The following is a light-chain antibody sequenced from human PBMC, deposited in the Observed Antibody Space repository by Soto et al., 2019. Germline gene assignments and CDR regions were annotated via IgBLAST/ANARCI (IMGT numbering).Light chain of an antibody. CDR1: RDITNH. CDR2: AAS. Sequence: DIQMTQSPSSLSASVGDRVTFTCRASRDITNHLAWYQQKPGKVPKLLIYAASTLQSGVPSRFSGSGSGTDFTLNIGSLQPEDVATYLCLTYDSGLWTFGQGTKVEIK. CDR3: LTYDSGLWT. V-gene: IGKV1-27*01. J-gene: IGKJ1*01.